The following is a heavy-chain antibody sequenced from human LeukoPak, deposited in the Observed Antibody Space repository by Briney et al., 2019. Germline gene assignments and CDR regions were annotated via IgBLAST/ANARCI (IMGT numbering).Heavy chain of an antibody. CDR3: ARVVPQRDCSSTSCSHAEYFQH. J-gene: IGHJ1*01. V-gene: IGHV1-69*04. D-gene: IGHD2-2*01. CDR1: GYTFTGYY. CDR2: IIPILGIA. Sequence: ASVKVSCKASGYTFTGYYMHWVRQAPGQGLEWMGRIIPILGIANYAQKFQGRVTITADKSTSTAYMELSSLRSEDTAVYYCARVVPQRDCSSTSCSHAEYFQHWGQGTLVTVSS.